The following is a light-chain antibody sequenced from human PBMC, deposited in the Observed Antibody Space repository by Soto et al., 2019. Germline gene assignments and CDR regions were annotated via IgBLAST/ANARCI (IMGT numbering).Light chain of an antibody. Sequence: QSPGTQPRSVSVSPGQSVTISCTGTSGDVGGYNYVSWYQQHPGKAPKLMIYDVSKRPSGVPDRFSGSKSGNTASLTISGLQAEDEADYYCCSYAGSSLYVFGTGTKVTV. CDR2: DVS. CDR3: CSYAGSSLYV. V-gene: IGLV2-11*01. CDR1: SGDVGGYNY. J-gene: IGLJ1*01.